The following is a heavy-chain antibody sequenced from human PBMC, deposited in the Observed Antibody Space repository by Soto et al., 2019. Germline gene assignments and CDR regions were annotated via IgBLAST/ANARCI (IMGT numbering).Heavy chain of an antibody. J-gene: IGHJ5*02. CDR3: ATIAVAGPEDWFDP. D-gene: IGHD6-19*01. Sequence: SETLSLTCAVYGGSFSGYYWSWIRQPPGKGLEWIGEIYHSGSTNYNPSLKSRVTISVDKSKNQFSLKLSSVTAADTAVYYCATIAVAGPEDWFDPWGQGTLVTVSS. CDR2: IYHSGST. V-gene: IGHV4-34*01. CDR1: GGSFSGYY.